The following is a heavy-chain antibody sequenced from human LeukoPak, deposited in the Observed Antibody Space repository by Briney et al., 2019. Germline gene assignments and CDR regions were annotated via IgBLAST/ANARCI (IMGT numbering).Heavy chain of an antibody. D-gene: IGHD3-10*01. V-gene: IGHV4-39*07. CDR1: GGSISSSSYY. CDR3: ARGLLWFGDELPLGTFDP. CDR2: IYYSGST. J-gene: IGHJ5*02. Sequence: SETLSLTCTVSGGSISSSSYYWGWIRQPPGKGLEWIGSIYYSGSTYYNPSLKSRVTISVDTSKNQFSLKLSSVTAADTAVYYCARGLLWFGDELPLGTFDPWGQGTLVTVSS.